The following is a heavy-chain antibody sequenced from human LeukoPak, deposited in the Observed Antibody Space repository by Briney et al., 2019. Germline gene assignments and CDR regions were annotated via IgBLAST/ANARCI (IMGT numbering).Heavy chain of an antibody. CDR2: TSYSEGT. CDR3: AAADWESFYFDS. D-gene: IGHD1-26*01. V-gene: IGHV4-31*03. J-gene: IGHJ4*02. CDR1: GGSVSRGGYY. Sequence: PSETLSLTCTVSGGSVSRGGYYWNWIRQHPGKGLEWIGFTSYSEGTYYNPSLMSRVTISVDRSQNQFSLKMRDVTAADTAVYFCAAADWESFYFDSWGQGALVAVSS.